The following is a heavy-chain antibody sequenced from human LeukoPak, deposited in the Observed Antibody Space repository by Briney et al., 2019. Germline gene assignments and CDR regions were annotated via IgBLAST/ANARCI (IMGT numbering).Heavy chain of an antibody. V-gene: IGHV3-30*04. D-gene: IGHD3-16*02. J-gene: IGHJ4*02. CDR3: AKGFPLSPGY. CDR1: GFTFSSYV. Sequence: GGSLRLSCAASGFTFSSYVVHWVRQAPGKGLEWVAVISYDGSNKYYADSVKGRFTISRDNSKNTLYLQMNSLRAEDTAVYYCAKGFPLSPGYWGQGTLVTVSS. CDR2: ISYDGSNK.